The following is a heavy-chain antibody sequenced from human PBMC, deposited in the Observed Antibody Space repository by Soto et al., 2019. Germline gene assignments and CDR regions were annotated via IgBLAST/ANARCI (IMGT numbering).Heavy chain of an antibody. V-gene: IGHV1-69*13. CDR2: IIPIFGTA. J-gene: IGHJ6*02. CDR1: GGTFSSYA. CDR3: ASEYYSGGSCPLYYGMDV. D-gene: IGHD2-15*01. Sequence: SVKVSCKASGGTFSSYAISWVRQAPGQGLEWMGGIIPIFGTANYAQKFQGRVTITADESTSTAYMELSSLRSEDTAMYYCASEYYSGGSCPLYYGMDVWGQGTTVTVSS.